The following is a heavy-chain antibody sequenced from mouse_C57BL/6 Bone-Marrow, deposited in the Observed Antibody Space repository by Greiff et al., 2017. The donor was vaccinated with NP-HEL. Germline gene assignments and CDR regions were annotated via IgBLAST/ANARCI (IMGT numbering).Heavy chain of an antibody. D-gene: IGHD4-1*01. CDR1: GYTFTSYW. CDR2: IDPSDSYT. J-gene: IGHJ2*01. V-gene: IGHV1-69*01. Sequence: QVQLQQPGAELVMPGASVKLSCKASGYTFTSYWMHWVKQRPGQGLEWIGEIDPSDSYTNYNQKFKGKSTLTVDKSSSTAYMQLSSLTSEDSAVYDGAREARNWEYFDYWGQGTTLTVTS. CDR3: AREARNWEYFDY.